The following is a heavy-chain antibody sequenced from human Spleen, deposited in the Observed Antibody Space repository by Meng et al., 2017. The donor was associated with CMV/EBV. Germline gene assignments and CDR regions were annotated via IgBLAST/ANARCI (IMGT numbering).Heavy chain of an antibody. V-gene: IGHV1-18*04. CDR1: GYTFTGSG. CDR2: IGAYNGDT. J-gene: IGHJ5*02. CDR3: ARDYTPGYDLFDP. D-gene: IGHD3-16*01. Sequence: KAYGYTFTGSGISWVRQAPGQVLEWMGWIGAYNGDTNYAQRFQGRVTMTTDTSTRTVYMELRSLRSDDTAVYYCARDYTPGYDLFDPWGQGTLVTVSS.